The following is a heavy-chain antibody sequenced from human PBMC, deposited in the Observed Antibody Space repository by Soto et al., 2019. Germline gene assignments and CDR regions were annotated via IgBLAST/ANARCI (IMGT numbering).Heavy chain of an antibody. CDR2: LSDDGSVK. CDR3: AKYGLETIRASVAFDS. Sequence: QVHLVESGGGEVQPGKSLRLSCAASGFTFRNFGMHWVRQAPGKGLEWVAGLSDDGSVKLYSGSVKGRFTISSDNSRDTLYLQMDGLRPDGSAVYYCAKYGLETIRASVAFDSWGRGTGVTVSS. CDR1: GFTFRNFG. D-gene: IGHD1-1*01. V-gene: IGHV3-30*18. J-gene: IGHJ3*01.